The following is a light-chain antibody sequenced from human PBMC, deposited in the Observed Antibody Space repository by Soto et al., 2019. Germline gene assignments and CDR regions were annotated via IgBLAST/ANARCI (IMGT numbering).Light chain of an antibody. Sequence: QSVLTQPPSVSGAPGQRVTVSGALRGCNVGAGFDVHWYQQLPGTAPKLLIYGNSNRPSGVPDRFSGSRSGTSASLAITGLQAEDEADYYCQSYDSSLTGSKVFGSGTKVTVL. CDR2: GNS. V-gene: IGLV1-40*01. CDR3: QSYDSSLTGSKV. J-gene: IGLJ1*01. CDR1: GCNVGAGFD.